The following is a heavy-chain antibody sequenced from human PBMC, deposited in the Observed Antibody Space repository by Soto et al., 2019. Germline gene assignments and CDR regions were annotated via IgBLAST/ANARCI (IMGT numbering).Heavy chain of an antibody. J-gene: IGHJ3*02. D-gene: IGHD4-17*01. CDR2: IYYSGST. V-gene: IGHV4-39*01. CDR3: ARLYSYGDYGGDAFDI. CDR1: GGSISSSSYY. Sequence: QLQLQESGPGLVKPSETLSLTCTVSGGSISSSSYYWGWIRQPPGKGLEWIGSIYYSGSTYYNPSLKSRVTISVDTSKNQFSLKLSSVTAADTAVYYCARLYSYGDYGGDAFDIWGQGTIVTVSS.